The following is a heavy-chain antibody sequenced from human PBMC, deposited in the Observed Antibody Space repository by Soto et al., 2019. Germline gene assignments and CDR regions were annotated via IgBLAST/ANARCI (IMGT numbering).Heavy chain of an antibody. CDR1: GYTFTSYG. CDR3: AIELGGWGDY. Sequence: QVQLVQSGAEVKKPGASVKVSCKASGYTFTSYGISWVRQAPGQGLEWMGWISAYNGITNYAQKPQSRVTMPTDASTRTACMGLRSLRSDDTAVYDCAIELGGWGDYWGQGTLVTVSS. D-gene: IGHD3-16*01. V-gene: IGHV1-18*01. CDR2: ISAYNGIT. J-gene: IGHJ4*02.